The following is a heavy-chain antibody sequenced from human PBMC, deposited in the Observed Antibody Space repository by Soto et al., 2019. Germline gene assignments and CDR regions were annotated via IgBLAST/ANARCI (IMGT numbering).Heavy chain of an antibody. CDR3: ARASLMNYYDSSGYYDYFDY. CDR2: IWYDGSNK. CDR1: GFTFSSYG. Sequence: PGGSLRLSCAASGFTFSSYGMHWVRQAPGKGLEWVAVIWYDGSNKYYADSVKDRFTISRDNSKNTLYLQMNSLRAEDTAVYYCARASLMNYYDSSGYYDYFDYWGQGTLVTV. J-gene: IGHJ4*02. V-gene: IGHV3-33*01. D-gene: IGHD3-22*01.